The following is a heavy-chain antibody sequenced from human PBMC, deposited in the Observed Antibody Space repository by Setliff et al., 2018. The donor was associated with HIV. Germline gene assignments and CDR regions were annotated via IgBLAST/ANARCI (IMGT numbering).Heavy chain of an antibody. CDR1: GYTFTSYY. Sequence: ASVKVSCKASGYTFTSYYMHWVRQAPGQGLEWMGIINPSGRSTSYAQKLQGRVTMTRDTSTSTVYMELSSLRSEDTAVYYCAMQAGEADETTVVSHFRGPLAFDIWGQGTMVTVSS. CDR3: AMQAGEADETTVVSHFRGPLAFDI. V-gene: IGHV1-46*01. J-gene: IGHJ3*02. CDR2: INPSGRST. D-gene: IGHD4-17*01.